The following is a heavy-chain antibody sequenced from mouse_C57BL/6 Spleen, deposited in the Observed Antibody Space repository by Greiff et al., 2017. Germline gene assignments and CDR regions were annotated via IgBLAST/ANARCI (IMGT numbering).Heavy chain of an antibody. Sequence: EVKLVESGPGLVKPSPSLSLTCSVTGYSITSGYYWNWIRQFPGNKLEWMGYISYDGSNNYNPSLKNRISITRDTSKNQFFLKLNSVTTEDTATYYCARAVAMDYWGQGTSVTVSS. CDR2: ISYDGSN. CDR3: ARAVAMDY. D-gene: IGHD6-1*01. CDR1: GYSITSGYY. J-gene: IGHJ4*01. V-gene: IGHV3-6*01.